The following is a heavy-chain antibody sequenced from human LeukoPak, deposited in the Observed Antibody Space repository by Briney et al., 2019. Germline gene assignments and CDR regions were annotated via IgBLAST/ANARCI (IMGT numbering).Heavy chain of an antibody. J-gene: IGHJ5*02. D-gene: IGHD3-10*01. V-gene: IGHV4-59*01. CDR3: AREFLMVRGLGFDNWFDP. Sequence: SETLSLTCTVSGGSISSYYWSWIRQPPGKGLEWIGYIYYSGSTNYNPSLKSRVTISVDTSKNQFSLKLSSVTAADTAVYYCAREFLMVRGLGFDNWFDPWGQGTLVTVSS. CDR1: GGSISSYY. CDR2: IYYSGST.